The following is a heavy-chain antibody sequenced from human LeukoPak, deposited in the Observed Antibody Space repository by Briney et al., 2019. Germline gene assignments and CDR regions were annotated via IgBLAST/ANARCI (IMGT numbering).Heavy chain of an antibody. CDR1: GFSFSGYW. Sequence: GGSLRLSCAASGFSFSGYWMSWVRQAPGKGLEWVANINPDTRDKDYVDSVKGRFTISRDNVKNSLYLQMNSLRAEDTAVYYCARSRYFDWAFDYWGQGTLVTVSS. V-gene: IGHV3-7*01. J-gene: IGHJ4*02. CDR3: ARSRYFDWAFDY. CDR2: INPDTRDK. D-gene: IGHD3-9*01.